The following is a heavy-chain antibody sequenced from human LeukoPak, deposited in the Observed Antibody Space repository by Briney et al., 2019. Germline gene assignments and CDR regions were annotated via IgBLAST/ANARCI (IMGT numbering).Heavy chain of an antibody. CDR1: GYTFTSYA. J-gene: IGHJ4*02. V-gene: IGHV7-4-1*02. CDR3: ARGGIGQNYYDSSGYSFDY. CDR2: INTNTGNP. D-gene: IGHD3-22*01. Sequence: ASVKVSCKASGYTFTSYAMNWVRQAPGQGLEWMGWINTNTGNPTYAQGFTRRFVFSLDTSVSTAYLQISNLKAEDTAVYYCARGGIGQNYYDSSGYSFDYWGQGTLVTVSS.